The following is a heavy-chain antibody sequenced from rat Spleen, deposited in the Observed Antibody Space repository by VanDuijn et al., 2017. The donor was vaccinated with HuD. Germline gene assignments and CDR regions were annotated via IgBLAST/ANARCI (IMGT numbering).Heavy chain of an antibody. V-gene: IGHV5-25*01. CDR2: ISPSGGST. CDR1: GFTLSDYY. J-gene: IGHJ2*01. D-gene: IGHD1-1*01. CDR3: ATGLITTVGAGDY. Sequence: EVQLVESDGGLVQPGRSLTLFCAASGFTLSDYYMAWVRQAPTKGLEWVASISPSGGSTYYRDSVKGRFTISRDNAKSTLYLQMDSLRSEDTATYYCATGLITTVGAGDYWGQGVMVTVSS.